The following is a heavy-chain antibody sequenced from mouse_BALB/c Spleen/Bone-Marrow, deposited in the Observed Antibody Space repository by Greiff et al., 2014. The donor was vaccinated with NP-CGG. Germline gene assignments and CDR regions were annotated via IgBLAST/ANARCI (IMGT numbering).Heavy chain of an antibody. CDR2: IDPANGNT. Sequence: VQLKESGAELVKPGASVKLSCTASGFNIKGTYMHWVKQRPEQGLEWIVGIDPANGNTKYDPKFQGKATITADTSSNTAYLQLSSLTSEDTAVYYCAYYRYDEGGFAFWGQGTLVTVSA. CDR1: GFNIKGTY. J-gene: IGHJ3*01. V-gene: IGHV14-3*02. D-gene: IGHD2-14*01. CDR3: AYYRYDEGGFAF.